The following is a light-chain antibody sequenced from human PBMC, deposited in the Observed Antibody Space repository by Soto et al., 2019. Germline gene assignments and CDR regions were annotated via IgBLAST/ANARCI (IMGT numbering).Light chain of an antibody. CDR1: QSVYSN. J-gene: IGKJ1*01. Sequence: EILMTQSPATLSLSPGERATLSCRASQSVYSNLAWYQQRPVQPPRLLIYGASSRATGIPARFSGSGSGTDFTLTISSLQSEDFAVYYCQQTYSSPRTFGQGTKVEIK. V-gene: IGKV3-15*01. CDR2: GAS. CDR3: QQTYSSPRT.